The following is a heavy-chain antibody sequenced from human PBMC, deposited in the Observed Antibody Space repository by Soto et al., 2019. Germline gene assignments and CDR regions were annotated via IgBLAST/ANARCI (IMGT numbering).Heavy chain of an antibody. D-gene: IGHD2-15*01. Sequence: QVQLVESGGGVVQPRGSLRVSWAASGFTFRNHAMHWVRQAAGKGLECLAVIAYDGSNAFYRDSVKGRFTISRDNSKNRLYLHMNSLRSEDTGVYYCARGDREDILVVVGARPGEYGIDIWGQGTTVTVSS. CDR3: ARGDREDILVVVGARPGEYGIDI. CDR2: IAYDGSNA. V-gene: IGHV3-30-3*01. CDR1: GFTFRNHA. J-gene: IGHJ6*02.